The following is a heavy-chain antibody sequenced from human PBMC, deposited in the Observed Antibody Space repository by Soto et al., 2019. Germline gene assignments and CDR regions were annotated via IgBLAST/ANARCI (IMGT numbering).Heavy chain of an antibody. J-gene: IGHJ5*02. Sequence: QMQLVESGGGVVQPGRSLRLSCAASGFTFSTHGMHWVRQAPGKGPEWVALISHDGSTKYYADSVKGRFTISRDNSKNTLFVQMNSLRAEDTAVYYCAKWLNDYDIRGYYPWGQGTLVTVSS. CDR2: ISHDGSTK. D-gene: IGHD3-22*01. CDR1: GFTFSTHG. V-gene: IGHV3-30*18. CDR3: AKWLNDYDIRGYYP.